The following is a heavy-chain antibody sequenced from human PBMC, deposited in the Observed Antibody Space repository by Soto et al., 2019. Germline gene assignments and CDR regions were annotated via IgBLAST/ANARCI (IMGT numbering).Heavy chain of an antibody. V-gene: IGHV1-8*01. D-gene: IGHD3-3*01. J-gene: IGHJ3*02. CDR2: MNPNSGNT. Sequence: ASVKVSCKASGYTFTSYDINWVRQATGQGLEWMGWMNPNSGNTGYAQKFQGRVTMTRNTSISTAYMELSSLRSEDTAVYYCGRGASYYDFWSGYLGAFDIWGQGTMVTVSS. CDR1: GYTFTSYD. CDR3: GRGASYYDFWSGYLGAFDI.